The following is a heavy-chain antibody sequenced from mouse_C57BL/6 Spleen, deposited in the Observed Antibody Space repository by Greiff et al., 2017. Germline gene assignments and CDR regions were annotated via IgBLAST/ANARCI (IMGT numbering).Heavy chain of an antibody. CDR3: TREARGYYDYDGGFAY. V-gene: IGHV1-5*01. D-gene: IGHD2-4*01. CDR2: IYPGNSGT. CDR1: GYTFTGYW. Sequence: VQLQQSGTVLARPGASVKMSCKTSGYTFTGYWMHWVKQRPGQGLEWIGAIYPGNSGTGYNQKFKGKAKLTAGTSASTAYMALSSLTNEDSAVYYGTREARGYYDYDGGFAYRGQGTLVTVYA. J-gene: IGHJ3*01.